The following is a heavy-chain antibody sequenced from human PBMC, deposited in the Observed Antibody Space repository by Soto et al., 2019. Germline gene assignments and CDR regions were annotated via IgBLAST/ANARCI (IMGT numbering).Heavy chain of an antibody. CDR2: VDPEDGET. V-gene: IGHV1-69-2*01. Sequence: ASVKVSCKVSGYTFADYYMHWVQQAPGKGLEWMGLVDPEDGETIYAEKFQGRVTITADESTSTAFMELSSLRSEDTAVYYCARRVAVTSVRDIAYYYYGLDVWGQGTTGTVS. D-gene: IGHD2-21*02. CDR3: ARRVAVTSVRDIAYYYYGLDV. CDR1: GYTFADYY. J-gene: IGHJ6*02.